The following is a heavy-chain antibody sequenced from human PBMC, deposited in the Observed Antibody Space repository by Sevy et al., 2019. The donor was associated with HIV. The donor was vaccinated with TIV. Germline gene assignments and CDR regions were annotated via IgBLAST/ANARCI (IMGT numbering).Heavy chain of an antibody. V-gene: IGHV3-23*01. Sequence: GGSLSLSCAASGFTFSNYAMNWARQAPGKGLEWVSGISGSGGSGTKTNYADSVKGRFTISRDDSKNSLFLQLNSLRAEDTAIYYCARKYDSSGYFDYWGQGTLVTVSS. D-gene: IGHD3-22*01. CDR3: ARKYDSSGYFDY. CDR2: ISGSGGSGTKT. CDR1: GFTFSNYA. J-gene: IGHJ4*02.